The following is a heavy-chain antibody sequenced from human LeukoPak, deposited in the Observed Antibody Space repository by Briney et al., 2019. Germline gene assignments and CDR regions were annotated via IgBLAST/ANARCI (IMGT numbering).Heavy chain of an antibody. CDR1: GYTFTGYY. V-gene: IGHV1-2*02. CDR3: ARDHYYDMDV. Sequence: ASVKVSCKASGYTFTGYYMHWVRQAPGQGLEWMGWINPNSGGTNYAQNFQGRVTMTRDTSISTVYMELSRLKSDDTAVYYCARDHYYDMDVWGKGTTAIISS. J-gene: IGHJ6*03. CDR2: INPNSGGT.